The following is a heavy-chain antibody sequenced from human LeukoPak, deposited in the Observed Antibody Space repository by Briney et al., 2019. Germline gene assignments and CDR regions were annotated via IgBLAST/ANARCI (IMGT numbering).Heavy chain of an antibody. J-gene: IGHJ4*02. CDR3: AKDSYGSRYFDY. V-gene: IGHV3-23*01. CDR1: GFTFNKYA. Sequence: GGSLRLSCAASGFTFNKYAMSWVRQAPGKGLEWVSSLSGSGGDTYYAESVKGRFTISRDNSKNTVYLEMNSLRAEDAAVYYCAKDSYGSRYFDYWGQGTLVTVSS. CDR2: LSGSGGDT. D-gene: IGHD3-16*01.